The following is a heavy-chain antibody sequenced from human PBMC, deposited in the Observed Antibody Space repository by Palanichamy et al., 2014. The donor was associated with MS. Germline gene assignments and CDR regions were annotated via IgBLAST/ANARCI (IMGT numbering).Heavy chain of an antibody. V-gene: IGHV4-39*01. J-gene: IGHJ3*02. CDR1: GGSISSSSFY. D-gene: IGHD3-10*01. CDR2: ISYSGST. CDR3: ASPLTMVQVFTGTNDAFDI. Sequence: QLQLQESGPGLVKPSETLSLTCTVSGGSISSSSFYWGWIRQPPGRGLEWIGSISYSGSTYYNPSLKSRITISVDTSKNQFSLKLTSVTAADTAVYYCASPLTMVQVFTGTNDAFDIWGQGTMVTVSS.